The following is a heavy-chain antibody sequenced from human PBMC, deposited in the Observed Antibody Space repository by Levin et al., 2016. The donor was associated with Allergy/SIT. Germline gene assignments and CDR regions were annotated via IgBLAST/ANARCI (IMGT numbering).Heavy chain of an antibody. D-gene: IGHD5-18*01. CDR2: ISYDGSNK. J-gene: IGHJ6*02. V-gene: IGHV3-30*18. Sequence: GESLKISCAASGFTFSSYGMHWVRQAPGKGLEWVAVISYDGSNKYYADSVKGRFTISRDNSKNTLYLQMNSLRAEDTAVYYCAKSLRDTAMGDYYGMDVWGQGTTVTVSS. CDR3: AKSLRDTAMGDYYGMDV. CDR1: GFTFSSYG.